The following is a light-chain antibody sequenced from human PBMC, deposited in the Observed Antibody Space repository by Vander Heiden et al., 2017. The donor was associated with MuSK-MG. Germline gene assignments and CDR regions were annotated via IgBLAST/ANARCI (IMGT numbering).Light chain of an antibody. J-gene: IGLJ3*02. CDR1: SSDVGGYNY. CDR2: DVS. V-gene: IGLV2-11*01. CDR3: CSYAGSRV. Sequence: QSALTQPRSVSGSPGQSVTISCTGTSSDVGGYNYVSWYQQHPGKAPNLMIYDVSKRPSGVPDRFSGSKSGNTASLTISGLQADDEADYYCCSYAGSRVFGGGTKLTVL.